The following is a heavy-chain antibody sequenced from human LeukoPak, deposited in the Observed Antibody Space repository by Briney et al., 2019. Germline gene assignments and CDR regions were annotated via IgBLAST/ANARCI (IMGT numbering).Heavy chain of an antibody. CDR1: GITFNNYG. J-gene: IGHJ4*02. CDR3: ARCVMGYSGYDLDY. Sequence: PGGSLRLSCVASGITFNNYGMNWVRQAPGRGLEWVSYISTSRATYYADFVQGRRFTISRDNAKNSLYLQINSLRVEDTAVYYCARCVMGYSGYDLDYWGQGTLVTVSS. V-gene: IGHV3-69-1*02. CDR2: ISTSRAT. D-gene: IGHD5-12*01.